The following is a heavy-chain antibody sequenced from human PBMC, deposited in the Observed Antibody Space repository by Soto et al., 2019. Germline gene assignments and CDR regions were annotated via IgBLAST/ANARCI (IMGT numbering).Heavy chain of an antibody. Sequence: QITLKESGPTLVQRTQTLTLTCTFSGFSLSTSGVGVGWFRQPPGKALEWLALIYWDDGKRNSPSLKSRLTITNDTPQKLVVLTMTKMDPADTATYYCAHRPPYSCNWYVNWFGPWGQGTLVTVSS. CDR2: IYWDDGK. V-gene: IGHV2-5*02. CDR1: GFSLSTSGVG. J-gene: IGHJ5*02. D-gene: IGHD6-13*01. CDR3: AHRPPYSCNWYVNWFGP.